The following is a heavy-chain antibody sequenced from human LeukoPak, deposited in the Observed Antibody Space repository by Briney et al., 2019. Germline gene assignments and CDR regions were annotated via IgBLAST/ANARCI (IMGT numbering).Heavy chain of an antibody. V-gene: IGHV3-21*01. J-gene: IGHJ3*02. CDR1: GFTFSSYS. CDR2: ISSSSSYI. D-gene: IGHD1-26*01. Sequence: GGSLRLSCAASGFTFSSYSMNWVRQAPGKGLEWVSSISSSSSYIYYADSVKGRFTISRDNAKNSLYLQMNSLRAEDTAVYYCARGAGIVGAINAFDIWGQGTMVTVSS. CDR3: ARGAGIVGAINAFDI.